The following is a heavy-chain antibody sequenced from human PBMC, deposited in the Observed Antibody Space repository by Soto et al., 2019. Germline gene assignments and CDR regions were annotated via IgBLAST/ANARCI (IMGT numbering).Heavy chain of an antibody. D-gene: IGHD5-12*01. V-gene: IGHV3-53*01. CDR2: ICSGGST. CDR1: GFTVSSKY. Sequence: GGSLRLSCAASGFTVSSKYMSWVRQAPGKGLEWVAIICSGGSTYYADSVKGRFTISRDNSKNTLYLQMNSLRAEDTAVYYCAKATHDVVGATKEHNWFDPWGQGTLVTVSS. J-gene: IGHJ5*02. CDR3: AKATHDVVGATKEHNWFDP.